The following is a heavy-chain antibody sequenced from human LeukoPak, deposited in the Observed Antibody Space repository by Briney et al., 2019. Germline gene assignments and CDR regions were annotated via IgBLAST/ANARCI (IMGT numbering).Heavy chain of an antibody. D-gene: IGHD3-22*01. J-gene: IGHJ4*02. CDR1: GYSFTNYW. CDR2: IDPSDSYT. Sequence: GESLKVSCKGSGYSFTNYWINWVRQMPGKGLEWMGRIDPSDSYTIYSPSFQGHVTISADKSISTAYLQWSSLKASDTAMYYCARPYYDSSGYWSRATQFDYWGQGTLVTVSS. V-gene: IGHV5-10-1*01. CDR3: ARPYYDSSGYWSRATQFDY.